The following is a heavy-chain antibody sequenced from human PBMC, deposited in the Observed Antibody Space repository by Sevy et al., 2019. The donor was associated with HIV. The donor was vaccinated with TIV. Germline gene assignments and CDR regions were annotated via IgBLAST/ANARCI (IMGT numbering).Heavy chain of an antibody. D-gene: IGHD6-25*01. CDR2: ISASGGYT. Sequence: GGSLRLSCAVSAFTFNSYVMSWVRQAPGKGLEWVSTISASGGYTYYADSVKGRLTISRDNSKNTVYLQMNSLRAEDTAIYYCAKETIRGYYWGQGTVVTDSS. CDR3: AKETIRGYY. V-gene: IGHV3-23*01. CDR1: AFTFNSYV. J-gene: IGHJ4*02.